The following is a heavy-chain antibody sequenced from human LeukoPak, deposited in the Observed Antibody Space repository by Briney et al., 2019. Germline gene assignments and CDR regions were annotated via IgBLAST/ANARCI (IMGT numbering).Heavy chain of an antibody. CDR2: ISWNSGSI. CDR1: GFTFDDYA. CDR3: ARGADYDSSPNYFDY. D-gene: IGHD3-22*01. Sequence: GGSLRLSCAASGFTFDDYAMHWVRQAPGKGLEWVSGISWNSGSIGYADSVKGRFTISRDNAKNSLYLQMNSLRAEDTASYYCARGADYDSSPNYFDYWGQGTLVTVSS. V-gene: IGHV3-9*01. J-gene: IGHJ4*02.